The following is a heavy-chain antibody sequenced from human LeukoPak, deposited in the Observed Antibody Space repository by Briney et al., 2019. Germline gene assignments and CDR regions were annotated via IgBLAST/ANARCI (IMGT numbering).Heavy chain of an antibody. V-gene: IGHV4-4*09. Sequence: SETLSLTCTVSGGSISSYYWSWIRQPPGKGLEWIGYIYTSGSTNYNPSLKSRVTISVDTSKNQFSLKLSSVTAADTAVYYCARRVGYYYDSSGYSTYYYYMDVWGKGTTVTVSS. J-gene: IGHJ6*03. CDR3: ARRVGYYYDSSGYSTYYYYMDV. CDR1: GGSISSYY. D-gene: IGHD3-22*01. CDR2: IYTSGST.